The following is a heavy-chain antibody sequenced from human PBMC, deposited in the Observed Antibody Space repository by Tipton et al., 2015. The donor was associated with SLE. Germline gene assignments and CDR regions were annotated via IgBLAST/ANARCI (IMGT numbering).Heavy chain of an antibody. Sequence: TLSLTCAVSGYSISSRHCWGWIRQPPGRGLEWIGYICYNVDTYYISSLKSRVTMSEDTSKNQLSLKLRSVTAEDTAVYYCARSVGAGSCSGGKCLQPFDYWGQGTLVTVSS. CDR2: ICYNVDT. CDR3: ARSVGAGSCSGGKCLQPFDY. J-gene: IGHJ4*02. V-gene: IGHV4-28*01. CDR1: GYSISSRHC. D-gene: IGHD2-15*01.